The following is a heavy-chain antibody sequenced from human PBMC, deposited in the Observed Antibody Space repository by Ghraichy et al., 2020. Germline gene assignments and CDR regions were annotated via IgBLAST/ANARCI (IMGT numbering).Heavy chain of an antibody. CDR1: GFTFSDYW. V-gene: IGHV3-7*01. J-gene: IGHJ4*02. CDR2: IKQDESEK. CDR3: ARVGYYGSGHSGY. D-gene: IGHD3-10*01. Sequence: GESLRLSCEASGFTFSDYWMNWVRQAPGKGLEWVANIKQDESEKYYVDSVKGRFTISRDNAKNSLYLQMNSLRAEDTAVYYCARVGYYGSGHSGYWGQGTLVTVSS.